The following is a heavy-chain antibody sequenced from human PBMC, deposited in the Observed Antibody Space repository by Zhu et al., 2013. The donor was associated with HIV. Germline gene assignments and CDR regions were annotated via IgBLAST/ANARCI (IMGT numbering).Heavy chain of an antibody. Sequence: QVQLVQSGAEVKKPGASVKVSCKASGYTFTSYGISWVRQAPGQGLEWMGWISAYNGNTNYAQKFQGRVTMTRDTSISTAYMELSRLRSDDTAVYYCARVALHYYFDYWGQGTLVTVSS. CDR3: ARVALHYYFDY. V-gene: IGHV1-18*01. CDR2: ISAYNGNT. J-gene: IGHJ4*02. CDR1: GYTFTSYG.